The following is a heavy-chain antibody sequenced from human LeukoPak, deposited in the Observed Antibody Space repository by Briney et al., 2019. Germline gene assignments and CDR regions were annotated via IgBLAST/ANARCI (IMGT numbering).Heavy chain of an antibody. CDR1: GGSFSGYY. J-gene: IGHJ4*02. CDR2: INQSGST. D-gene: IGHD5-12*01. Sequence: PSETLSLTCAVYGGSFSGYYWTWVRQPPGKGLEWIGEINQSGSTNYNPSLKSRVTVSVDTSKNQFSLKLTSVTAADTAVYYCARARGTVAIDYWGQGTLVTVSS. V-gene: IGHV4-34*01. CDR3: ARARGTVAIDY.